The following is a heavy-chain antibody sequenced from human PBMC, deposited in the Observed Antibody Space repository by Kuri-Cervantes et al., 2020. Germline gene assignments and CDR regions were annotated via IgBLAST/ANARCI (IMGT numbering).Heavy chain of an antibody. CDR1: GGSISSSNW. D-gene: IGHD2-2*01. V-gene: IGHV4-4*02. Sequence: GSLRLSCAVSGGSISSSNWWSWVRQPPGKGLEWIGEIYHSGSTNYNPSLKSRVTISVDTSKNQFSLKLSSVTAADTAVYYCARTGYCSSTSCYVRAYYYYYMDVWGKGTTVTVSS. J-gene: IGHJ6*03. CDR2: IYHSGST. CDR3: ARTGYCSSTSCYVRAYYYYYMDV.